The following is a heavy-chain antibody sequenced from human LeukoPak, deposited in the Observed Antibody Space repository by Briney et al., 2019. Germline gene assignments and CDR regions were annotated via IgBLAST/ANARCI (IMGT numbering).Heavy chain of an antibody. Sequence: GGSLRLSCAASGFIFSSYEMNWVRQAPGKGLEWVSSIFPSGGEIHYADSVRGRFTISRDNSKSTLSLQMNSLRAEDTAIYYCATYRQVLLPFESWGQGTLVTVSS. J-gene: IGHJ4*02. CDR3: ATYRQVLLPFES. V-gene: IGHV3-23*01. CDR1: GFIFSSYE. CDR2: IFPSGGEI. D-gene: IGHD2-8*02.